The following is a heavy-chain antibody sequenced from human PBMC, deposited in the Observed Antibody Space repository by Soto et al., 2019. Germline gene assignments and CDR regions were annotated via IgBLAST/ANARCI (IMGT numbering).Heavy chain of an antibody. CDR3: ARGQDLFWSGYPFDY. Sequence: GGSLRLSCAASGFTFSSHGVHWVRQAPGKGLEWVAVIWYDVSNKYYADSVKGRFTISRDNSKNTLYLQMNSLRAEDTAVYYCARGQDLFWSGYPFDYWGPGTLVTVSS. CDR2: IWYDVSNK. V-gene: IGHV3-33*01. D-gene: IGHD3-3*01. CDR1: GFTFSSHG. J-gene: IGHJ4*02.